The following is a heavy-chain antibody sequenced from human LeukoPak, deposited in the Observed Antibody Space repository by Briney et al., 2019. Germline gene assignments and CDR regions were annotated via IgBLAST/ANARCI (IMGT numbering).Heavy chain of an antibody. CDR2: IYPGDSDT. D-gene: IGHD4-17*01. V-gene: IGHV5-51*01. CDR3: VRLGDLYGDLGIHDF. Sequence: GQSLKISCEGSGYSFPTYWVAWVRQMPGEGLEWMGIIYPGDSDTRYSPSFQGQVTISADRSISTAYLQWSSLKASDTAMYYCVRLGDLYGDLGIHDFWGQGSLLTVPS. J-gene: IGHJ4*02. CDR1: GYSFPTYW.